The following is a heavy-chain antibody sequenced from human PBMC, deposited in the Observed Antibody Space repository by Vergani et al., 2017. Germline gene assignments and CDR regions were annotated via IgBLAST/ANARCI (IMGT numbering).Heavy chain of an antibody. Sequence: EVQLLESGGGLVQPGGSLRLSCAASGFTFSSYEMNWVRQAPGKGLEWVSYISSSGSTIYYADSVKGRFTISRDNAKNSLYLQMNSLRAEDTAVYYCARDSRDSSSFYYFDYWGQGTLVTVSS. J-gene: IGHJ4*02. CDR1: GFTFSSYE. V-gene: IGHV3-48*03. CDR2: ISSSGSTI. CDR3: ARDSRDSSSFYYFDY. D-gene: IGHD6-6*01.